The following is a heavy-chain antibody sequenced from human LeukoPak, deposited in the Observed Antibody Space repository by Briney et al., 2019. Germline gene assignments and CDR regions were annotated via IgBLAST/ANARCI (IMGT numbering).Heavy chain of an antibody. Sequence: ASVKVSCKASGYTFTSYYMHWVRQAPGQGLEWMGIINPSGGSTSYAQKFQGRVTMTRDTSTSTVSMELSSLRSEDTAVYYCARDPSRWGGSSSFKPGTCFGYWGQGTLVTVSS. V-gene: IGHV1-46*01. CDR3: ARDPSRWGGSSSFKPGTCFGY. D-gene: IGHD6-13*01. J-gene: IGHJ4*02. CDR2: INPSGGST. CDR1: GYTFTSYY.